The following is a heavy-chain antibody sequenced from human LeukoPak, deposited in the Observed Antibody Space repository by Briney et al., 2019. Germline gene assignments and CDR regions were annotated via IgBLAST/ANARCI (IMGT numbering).Heavy chain of an antibody. D-gene: IGHD6-19*01. J-gene: IGHJ4*02. Sequence: PGGSLRLSCAASGFTFSSYGMHWVRQAPGKGLEWVAVIWYDGSNKYHADSVKGRFTISRDNSKNTLYLQMNSLRAEDTAVYYCARGVVAVAYTHFDYWGQGTLVTVSS. CDR2: IWYDGSNK. CDR1: GFTFSSYG. CDR3: ARGVVAVAYTHFDY. V-gene: IGHV3-33*01.